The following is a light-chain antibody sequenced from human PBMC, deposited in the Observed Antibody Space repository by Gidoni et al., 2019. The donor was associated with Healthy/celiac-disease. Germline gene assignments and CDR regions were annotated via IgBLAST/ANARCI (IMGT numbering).Light chain of an antibody. CDR1: SSNIGSNY. V-gene: IGLV1-47*01. J-gene: IGLJ1*01. CDR2: RNN. CDR3: AAWDDSLSGWV. Sequence: SVLTQPPSASGSPGQRATISCSGSSSNIGSNYVYWYQQLPGTAPKLLIYRNNQRPSGVPDRFSGSKSGTSASLAISGLRSEDEADYYCAAWDDSLSGWVFGTGTKVTVL.